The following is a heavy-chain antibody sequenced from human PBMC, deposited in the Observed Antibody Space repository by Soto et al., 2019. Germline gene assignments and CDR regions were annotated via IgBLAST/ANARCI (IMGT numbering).Heavy chain of an antibody. V-gene: IGHV3-23*01. CDR1: GFTFSSYA. Sequence: GGSLRLPCAASGFTFSSYAMSWVRQAPGKGLEWVSAISGSGGSTYYADSVKGRFTISRDNSKNTLYLQMNSLRAEDTAVYYCANPPEYSSSSGDFDYWGQGTLVTVSS. CDR2: ISGSGGST. CDR3: ANPPEYSSSSGDFDY. D-gene: IGHD6-6*01. J-gene: IGHJ4*02.